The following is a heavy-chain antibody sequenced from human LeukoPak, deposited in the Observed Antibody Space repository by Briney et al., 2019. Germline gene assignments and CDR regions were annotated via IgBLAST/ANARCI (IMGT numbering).Heavy chain of an antibody. CDR1: GGSISSYY. CDR2: IYTSGST. Sequence: SETLSLTCTVSGGSISSYYWSWIRQPPGKGLEWIGYIYTSGSTNCNPSLKSRVTISVDTSKNQFSLKLSSVTAADTAVYYCASVPAAIPYYFDYWGQGTLVTVSS. CDR3: ASVPAAIPYYFDY. J-gene: IGHJ4*02. D-gene: IGHD2-2*02. V-gene: IGHV4-4*09.